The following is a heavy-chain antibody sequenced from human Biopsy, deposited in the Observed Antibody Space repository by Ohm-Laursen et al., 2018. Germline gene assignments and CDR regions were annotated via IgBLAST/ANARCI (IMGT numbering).Heavy chain of an antibody. CDR1: GFTLSDG. CDR3: ARHLRYNDY. J-gene: IGHJ4*02. Sequence: SLRLSCAASGFTLSDGMTWVRQAPGKGLEWVSSITTDSGRIFYADPVRGRFTISRDNSKNTLYLQMNSLRAEDTAEYYCARHLRYNDYWGQGTLVTVSS. CDR2: ITTDSGRI. V-gene: IGHV3-23*01. D-gene: IGHD3-9*01.